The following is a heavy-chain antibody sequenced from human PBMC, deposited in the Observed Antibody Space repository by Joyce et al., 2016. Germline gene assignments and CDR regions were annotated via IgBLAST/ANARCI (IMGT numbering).Heavy chain of an antibody. Sequence: QVNLVQSGAEVKKPGASVKVSCKASGYSFSDSYIHWVRQAPGQGLQWIERINPDTGNKMYAQKFQGKVTLTRDTFISTVYMEVSRLRSDDTAVYFCARGAMPPYAFDVWGQGTLVTVST. CDR2: INPDTGNK. CDR1: GYSFSDSY. J-gene: IGHJ3*01. D-gene: IGHD2-2*01. CDR3: ARGAMPPYAFDV. V-gene: IGHV1-2*06.